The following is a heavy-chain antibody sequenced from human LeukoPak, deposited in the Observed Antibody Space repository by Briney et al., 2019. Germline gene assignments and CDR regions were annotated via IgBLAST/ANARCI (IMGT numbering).Heavy chain of an antibody. CDR3: AKGVQQPVRIDY. J-gene: IGHJ4*02. CDR2: ISGSGVST. V-gene: IGHV3-23*01. D-gene: IGHD6-13*01. CDR1: GFTFSSYA. Sequence: GGSLRLSCAASGFTFSSYAMSWVRQAPGKGLEWVSAISGSGVSTYYADSVKGRFTISRDNSKNTLYLQMNSLTAEDTAVYYCAKGVQQPVRIDYWGQGTLVTVSS.